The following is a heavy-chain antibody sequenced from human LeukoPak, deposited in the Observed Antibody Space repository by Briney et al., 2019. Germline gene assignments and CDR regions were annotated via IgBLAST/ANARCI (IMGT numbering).Heavy chain of an antibody. D-gene: IGHD3-16*02. V-gene: IGHV1-3*01. CDR1: GYTFTSYA. Sequence: GASVKVSCKVSGYTFTSYAMHWVRQAPGQRLEWMGWINAGNGNTKYSQKFQGRVTITRDTSASTAYMELSSLRSEDTAVYYCARAPYDYVWGSYRSNYFDYWGQGTLVTVSS. CDR2: INAGNGNT. CDR3: ARAPYDYVWGSYRSNYFDY. J-gene: IGHJ4*02.